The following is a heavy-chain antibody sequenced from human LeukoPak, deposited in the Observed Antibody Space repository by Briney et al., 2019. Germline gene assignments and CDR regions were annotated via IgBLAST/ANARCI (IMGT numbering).Heavy chain of an antibody. J-gene: IGHJ4*02. CDR3: VGGYGWLPDY. CDR2: IKQDGSEK. D-gene: IGHD6-19*01. V-gene: IGHV3-7*04. Sequence: GGSLRLSCVASGFTLSELWMNWVRQAPGKGLEWVANIKQDGSEKNYVDSVKGRFTISRDNAKNSVYLQMNSLRVEDTAVYYCVGGYGWLPDYWGQGTLVTVSS. CDR1: GFTLSELW.